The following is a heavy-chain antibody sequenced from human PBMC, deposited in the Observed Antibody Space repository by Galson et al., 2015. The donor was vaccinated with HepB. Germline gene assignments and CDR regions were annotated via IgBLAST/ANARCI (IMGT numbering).Heavy chain of an antibody. Sequence: SLRLSCAASGFSFSRYAMNWVRQAPGKGLEWIPTISVSGSSTNYADSVKGRFTISRDNFENTLYLQMNSLRDEDTVIYYCSSTYCRDAFDIWGQGTMVIVSS. CDR3: SSTYCRDAFDI. V-gene: IGHV3-23*01. D-gene: IGHD4-11*01. CDR1: GFSFSRYA. CDR2: ISVSGSST. J-gene: IGHJ3*02.